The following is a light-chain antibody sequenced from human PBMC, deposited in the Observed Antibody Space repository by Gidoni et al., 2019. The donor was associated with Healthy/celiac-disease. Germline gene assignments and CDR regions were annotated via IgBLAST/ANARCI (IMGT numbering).Light chain of an antibody. Sequence: EIMLTQSPATLSLSPGERATLSCRPSQSVSSYLAWYQQKPGQAPRLLIYDASNRATGIPARFSGSGSGTDFTLTISSLEPEDFAVYYCQQRSNWYTFGQGTKLEIK. CDR3: QQRSNWYT. CDR2: DAS. V-gene: IGKV3-11*01. CDR1: QSVSSY. J-gene: IGKJ2*01.